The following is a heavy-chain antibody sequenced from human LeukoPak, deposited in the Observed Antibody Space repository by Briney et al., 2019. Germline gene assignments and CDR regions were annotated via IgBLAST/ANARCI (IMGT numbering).Heavy chain of an antibody. CDR3: ARDCSGGSCYGSYYYGMDV. CDR2: IYSGGST. V-gene: IGHV3-53*01. D-gene: IGHD2-15*01. J-gene: IGHJ6*02. Sequence: PGGSLRLSCAASGFTVSSNYMSWVRQAPGKGLEWVSVIYSGGSTYYADSVKGRFTISRDNSKNTLYLQMNSLRAEDTAVYYCARDCSGGSCYGSYYYGMDVWGQGTTVTVSS. CDR1: GFTVSSNY.